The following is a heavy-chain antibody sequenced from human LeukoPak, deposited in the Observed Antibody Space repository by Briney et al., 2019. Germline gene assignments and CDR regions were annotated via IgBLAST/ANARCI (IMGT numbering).Heavy chain of an antibody. V-gene: IGHV3-23*01. Sequence: GSLRLSCAASGFTFSSYAMSWVRQAPGKGLEWVSAISGSGGSTYYADSVKGRFTISRDNSKNTLYLQMNSLRAEDTAVYYCAKNPVPTYYYYGMDVWGQGTTVTVSS. CDR1: GFTFSSYA. D-gene: IGHD4-17*01. J-gene: IGHJ6*02. CDR3: AKNPVPTYYYYGMDV. CDR2: ISGSGGST.